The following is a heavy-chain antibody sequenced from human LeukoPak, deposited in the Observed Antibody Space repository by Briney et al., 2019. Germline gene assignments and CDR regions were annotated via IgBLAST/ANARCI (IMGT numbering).Heavy chain of an antibody. V-gene: IGHV1-69*05. D-gene: IGHD1-26*01. CDR1: GGTFSSYA. CDR3: ARSPTVDSTEVGAEYFQH. J-gene: IGHJ1*01. Sequence: SVKVSCKASGGTFSSYAISWVRQAPGQGLEWMGGIIPIFGTANYAQKFQGRVTITTDESTSTAYMELSSLRSEDTAVYYCARSPTVDSTEVGAEYFQHWGQGTLVTVSS. CDR2: IIPIFGTA.